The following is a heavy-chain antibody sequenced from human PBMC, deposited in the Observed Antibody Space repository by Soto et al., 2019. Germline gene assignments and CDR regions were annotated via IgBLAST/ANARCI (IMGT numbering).Heavy chain of an antibody. CDR1: GFTFSTYA. V-gene: IGHV3-23*01. J-gene: IGHJ4*02. D-gene: IGHD6-19*01. CDR3: APTFPGGNSGWYDRTFDH. CDR2: ITGSGGST. Sequence: GSLRLSCAASGFTFSTYAMSWVRQAPGKGLEWVSDITGSGGSTSYADSVKGRFTISRDNSKNTVYLQMNSLRAEDTAVYYCAPTFPGGNSGWYDRTFDHWGQGSLVTVSS.